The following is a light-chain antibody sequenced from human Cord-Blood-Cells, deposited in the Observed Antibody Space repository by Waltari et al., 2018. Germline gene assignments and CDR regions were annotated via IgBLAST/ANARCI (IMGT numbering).Light chain of an antibody. J-gene: IGKJ3*01. CDR1: QSISSF. CDR3: QQSYSTPFT. Sequence: DIQMTQSPSSLSASVGDRVTITCRASQSISSFLNWDQQKPGKAPKLLIYAASSLQSGVPSRFSGSGSGTDFTLTISSLQPEDFVTYYCQQSYSTPFTFGPGTKVDIK. CDR2: AAS. V-gene: IGKV1-39*01.